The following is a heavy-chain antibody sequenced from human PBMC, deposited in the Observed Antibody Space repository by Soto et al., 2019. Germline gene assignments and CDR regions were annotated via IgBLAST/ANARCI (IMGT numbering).Heavy chain of an antibody. CDR3: ARVSDYSGGGCYSSFDY. Sequence: QAQMVQSGAEVKKPGSSVKVSCKASGGTLSRYAISWVRLAPGQGLEWMGGIIPVFGTPNYAQKFQGRVTITADESTSTAYMEVRSLRSEHTDVYYCARVSDYSGGGCYSSFDYWGHGTLFTVSS. J-gene: IGHJ4*01. V-gene: IGHV1-69*01. CDR1: GGTLSRYA. D-gene: IGHD2-15*01. CDR2: IIPVFGTP.